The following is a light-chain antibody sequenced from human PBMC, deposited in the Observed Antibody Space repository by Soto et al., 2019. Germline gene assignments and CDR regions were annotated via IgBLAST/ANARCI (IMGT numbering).Light chain of an antibody. CDR3: QHYGSSFFT. CDR2: GTS. V-gene: IGKV3-20*01. J-gene: IGKJ5*01. CDR1: QSVTSTY. Sequence: EIVLTQSPGTLSLSPGERATLSCRASQSVTSTYLAWFQHKPGQAPRLLIYGTSNRATGIPDRFSGSGSGTDFTLTISRLEPEDFAVYYCQHYGSSFFTFGHGTRLEIK.